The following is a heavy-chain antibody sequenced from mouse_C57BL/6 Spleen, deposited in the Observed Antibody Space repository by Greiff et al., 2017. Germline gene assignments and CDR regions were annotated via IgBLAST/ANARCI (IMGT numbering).Heavy chain of an antibody. CDR1: GFTFSSYA. Sequence: EVKLVESGGGLVKPGGSLKLSCAASGFTFSSYAMSWVRQTPEKRLEWVATISDGGSYTYYPDNVKGRFTISRDNAKNNLYLQMSHLKSEDTAMYYCARETTGAMDYWGQGTSVTVSS. CDR2: ISDGGSYT. D-gene: IGHD2-1*01. V-gene: IGHV5-4*01. CDR3: ARETTGAMDY. J-gene: IGHJ4*01.